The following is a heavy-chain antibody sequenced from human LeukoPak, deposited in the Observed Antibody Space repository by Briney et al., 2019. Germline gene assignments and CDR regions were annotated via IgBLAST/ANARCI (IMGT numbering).Heavy chain of an antibody. Sequence: PSETLSLTCAVSGGSISSNNWWSWVRQPPGKGLEWIGEIFHSGSTNYNLSLKSRVTISVDKSKNQFSLKLNSVTAADTAVYYCARAEPRGSVWYPYWGQGTLVTVSS. CDR2: IFHSGST. V-gene: IGHV4-4*02. CDR3: ARAEPRGSVWYPY. CDR1: GGSISSNNW. D-gene: IGHD6-13*01. J-gene: IGHJ4*02.